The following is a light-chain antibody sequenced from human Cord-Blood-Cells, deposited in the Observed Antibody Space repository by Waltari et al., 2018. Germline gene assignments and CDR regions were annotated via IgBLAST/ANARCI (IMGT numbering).Light chain of an antibody. J-gene: IGLJ3*02. CDR2: SNN. V-gene: IGLV1-44*01. CDR1: SSNIGSNT. CDR3: GAWDDSLNGPL. Sequence: QSVLTQPPSASGTPGQRVTISCSGSSSNIGSNTVNWYQQLPGTAPKLLIYSNNQRPSGVPGRVAGAKSGTSACLASRGLQSEDEADYYCGAWDDSLNGPLFGGWTKLTVL.